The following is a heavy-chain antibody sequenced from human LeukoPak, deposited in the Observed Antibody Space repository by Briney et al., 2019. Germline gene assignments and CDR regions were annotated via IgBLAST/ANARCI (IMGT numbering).Heavy chain of an antibody. CDR2: ISSTSSYI. V-gene: IGHV3-21*01. Sequence: GGSLRLSCAASKFTFSTYSMNWVRQAPGKGLEWVSSISSTSSYIYYADSVKGRFTISRDNAKNSLYLQMNSLRAEDTAVYYCARRTPGRTFDIWGQGTMVTVSS. CDR3: ARRTPGRTFDI. J-gene: IGHJ3*02. D-gene: IGHD1/OR15-1a*01. CDR1: KFTFSTYS.